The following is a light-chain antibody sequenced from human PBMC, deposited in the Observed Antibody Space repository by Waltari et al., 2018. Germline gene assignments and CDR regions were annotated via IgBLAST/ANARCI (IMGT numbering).Light chain of an antibody. CDR2: DDN. CDR3: QVWDSSPEAVV. Sequence: SYVLTQPPSASAAPGKTATIACGGNNVGGKSVQWYQQKPGQAPGLVVHDDNARPSRIPDRFAGPNSGDTATLTISRVEVGDEADYYGQVWDSSPEAVVSGGGTKLPVL. J-gene: IGLJ2*01. V-gene: IGLV3-21*01. CDR1: NVGGKS.